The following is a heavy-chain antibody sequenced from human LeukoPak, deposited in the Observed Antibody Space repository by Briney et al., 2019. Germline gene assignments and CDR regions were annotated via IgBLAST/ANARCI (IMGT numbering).Heavy chain of an antibody. CDR1: GGSISSYY. J-gene: IGHJ6*02. CDR3: ARGLYYDFWSAFYYYGMDV. CDR2: IYYSGST. Sequence: SETLSLTCTVSGGSISSYYWSWIRQPPGKGLEWIGYIYYSGSTNYNPSLKSRATISVDTSKNQFSLKLSSVTAADTAVYYCARGLYYDFWSAFYYYGMDVWGQGTTVTVSS. D-gene: IGHD3-3*01. V-gene: IGHV4-59*12.